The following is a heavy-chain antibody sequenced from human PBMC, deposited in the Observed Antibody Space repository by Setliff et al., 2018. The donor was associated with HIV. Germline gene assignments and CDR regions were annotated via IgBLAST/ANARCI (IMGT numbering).Heavy chain of an antibody. D-gene: IGHD3-16*01. J-gene: IGHJ6*02. CDR1: GGTFRTSV. V-gene: IGHV1-69*10. CDR3: GASQDSYSYLGYYYSGVNV. CDR2: ILPFLGMG. Sequence: GASVKVSCKTSGGTFRTSVISWVRQAPGQGLGWVGGILPFLGMGDFAQKFQGRVTITADESTSTAYMELSSLRSDDTAVYYCGASQDSYSYLGYYYSGVNVWGQGTTVTVSS.